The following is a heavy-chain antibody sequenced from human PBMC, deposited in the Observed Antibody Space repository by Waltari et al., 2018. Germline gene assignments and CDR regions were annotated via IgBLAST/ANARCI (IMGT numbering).Heavy chain of an antibody. Sequence: VQLVQSETEVKKPGASVMVSCKTSGYTFKSYAFRWVRQAPVQGLEWMGWVSGYNGDTFYAQNFQDRLTMTTETSTTTTYMELRNLRSDDTAIYYCARVSTNNGPGDLDYWGQGTLVTVSA. CDR2: VSGYNGDT. V-gene: IGHV1-18*01. D-gene: IGHD2-8*01. J-gene: IGHJ4*02. CDR3: ARVSTNNGPGDLDY. CDR1: GYTFKSYA.